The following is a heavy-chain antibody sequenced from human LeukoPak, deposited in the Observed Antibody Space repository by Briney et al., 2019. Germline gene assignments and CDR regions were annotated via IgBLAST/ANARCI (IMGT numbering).Heavy chain of an antibody. D-gene: IGHD1-26*01. V-gene: IGHV1-2*02. CDR1: GYPFTGYY. CDR2: INPNSGGT. CDR3: ARASIVGATSPSYFDY. J-gene: IGHJ4*02. Sequence: ASVKVSCRASGYPFTGYYFHWVRQAPGQGLEWMGWINPNSGGTKYAQKFQGRVTMTRDTSISTAYMELSTLRSDDTAVYFCARASIVGATSPSYFDYWGQGTLVTVSS.